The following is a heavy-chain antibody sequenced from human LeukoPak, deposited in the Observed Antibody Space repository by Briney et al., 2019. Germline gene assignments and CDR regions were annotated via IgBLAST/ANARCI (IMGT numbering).Heavy chain of an antibody. Sequence: ASVKVSRKASGYTFTCYAIHWVRQAPGQGLEWMGWINPEKRDTGYAHKFQGRVTMTSDTSISTAYMELRSLRSDDTAVYYCAKKVRGPSHPLDFWGQGTLVTVSS. J-gene: IGHJ4*02. CDR1: GYTFTCYA. CDR3: AKKVRGPSHPLDF. CDR2: INPEKRDT. V-gene: IGHV1-2*02. D-gene: IGHD5-12*01.